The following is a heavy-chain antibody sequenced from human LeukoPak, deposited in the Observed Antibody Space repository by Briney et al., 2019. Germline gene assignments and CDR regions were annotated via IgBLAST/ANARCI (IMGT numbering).Heavy chain of an antibody. Sequence: GGSLRLSCAASGFTFSSYSMNWVRQAPGKGLEWVSSISSSSSYIYYADSVKGRFTISRDNAKNSLYLQMNSLRAEDTAVYYCARVSGYGDYLWFDPWGQGTLVTVSS. CDR2: ISSSSSYI. V-gene: IGHV3-21*04. D-gene: IGHD4-17*01. CDR3: ARVSGYGDYLWFDP. CDR1: GFTFSSYS. J-gene: IGHJ5*02.